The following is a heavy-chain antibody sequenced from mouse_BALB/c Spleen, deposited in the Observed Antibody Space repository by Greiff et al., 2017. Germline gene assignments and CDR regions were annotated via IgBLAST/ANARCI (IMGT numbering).Heavy chain of an antibody. V-gene: IGHV5-9-4*01. CDR2: ISSGGSYT. CDR3: ARLGAYGNYYAMDY. J-gene: IGHJ4*01. CDR1: GFTFSSYA. Sequence: EVKLVESGGGLVKPGGSLKLSCAASGFTFSSYAMSWVRQSPEKRLEWVAEISSGGSYTYYPDTVTGRFTISRDNAKNTLYLEMSSLRSEDTAMYYCARLGAYGNYYAMDYWGQGTSVTVSS. D-gene: IGHD2-1*01.